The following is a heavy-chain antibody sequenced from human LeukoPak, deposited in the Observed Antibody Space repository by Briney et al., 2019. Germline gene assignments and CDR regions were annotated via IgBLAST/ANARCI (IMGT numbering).Heavy chain of an antibody. D-gene: IGHD2-15*01. CDR2: IRYDGSNK. V-gene: IGHV3-30*02. CDR3: AKVGLVVVAANRGEDAFDI. Sequence: GGSLRLSCAASGFTFSSYGMHWVRQAPGKGLEWVAFIRYDGSNKYYADSVKGRFTISRDNSKNTLYLQMNSLRAEDTAVYYCAKVGLVVVAANRGEDAFDIWGQGTMVTVSS. J-gene: IGHJ3*02. CDR1: GFTFSSYG.